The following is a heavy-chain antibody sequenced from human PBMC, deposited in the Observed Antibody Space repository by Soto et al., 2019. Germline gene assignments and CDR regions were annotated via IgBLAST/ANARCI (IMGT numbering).Heavy chain of an antibody. CDR3: ASYYYDSSGYHGYYFDY. V-gene: IGHV4-39*01. CDR2: IYYSGST. CDR1: GGSISSSSYY. J-gene: IGHJ4*02. D-gene: IGHD3-22*01. Sequence: QLQLQESGPGLVKPSETLSLTCTVSGGSISSSSYYWGWIRQPPGKGLEWIGSIYYSGSTYYNPSLKSRVTISVDTSKNQFPLKLSSVTAADPAVYYCASYYYDSSGYHGYYFDYWGQGTLVTVSS.